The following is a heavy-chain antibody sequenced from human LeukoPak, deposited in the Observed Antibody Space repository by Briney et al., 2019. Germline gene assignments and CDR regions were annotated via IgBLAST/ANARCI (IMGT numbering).Heavy chain of an antibody. V-gene: IGHV3-23*01. Sequence: PGGSLRLSCAASGFTFSNYAMTWVRQAPGKGLEWVSAINSGGRSAYYADSVKGRFTISRATDTNSLYLQMNSLRAEDTALYYCARAATYSGSYYFDYWGQGPLVTVSS. CDR1: GFTFSNYA. D-gene: IGHD1-26*01. CDR3: ARAATYSGSYYFDY. CDR2: INSGGRSA. J-gene: IGHJ4*02.